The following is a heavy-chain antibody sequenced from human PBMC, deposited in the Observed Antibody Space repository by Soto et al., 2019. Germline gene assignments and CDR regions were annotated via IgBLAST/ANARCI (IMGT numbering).Heavy chain of an antibody. Sequence: GESLNISCKVSGYDFDTSWIGWVRQLPGKGLEWMGIIFPADSDTRYSPSFQGQVTLSVDKSISTAFLQWSSLRASDTAIYYCAREHVVIDAINRVEPWVQGTQVTVTS. CDR1: GYDFDTSW. D-gene: IGHD2-21*01. J-gene: IGHJ5*02. V-gene: IGHV5-51*01. CDR3: AREHVVIDAINRVEP. CDR2: IFPADSDT.